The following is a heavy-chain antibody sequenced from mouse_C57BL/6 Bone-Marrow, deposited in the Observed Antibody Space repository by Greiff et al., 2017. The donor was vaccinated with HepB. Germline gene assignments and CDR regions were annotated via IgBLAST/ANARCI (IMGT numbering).Heavy chain of an antibody. CDR2: IHPNSGST. J-gene: IGHJ4*01. D-gene: IGHD2-3*01. CDR3: AREVPDGYYVGYYAMDY. Sequence: VQLQQPGAELVKPGASVKLSCKASGYTFTSYWMHWVKQRPGQGLEWIGMIHPNSGSTNYNEKFKSKATLTVDKSSSTAYMQLSSLTSEDSAVYYCAREVPDGYYVGYYAMDYWGQGTSVTVSS. CDR1: GYTFTSYW. V-gene: IGHV1-64*01.